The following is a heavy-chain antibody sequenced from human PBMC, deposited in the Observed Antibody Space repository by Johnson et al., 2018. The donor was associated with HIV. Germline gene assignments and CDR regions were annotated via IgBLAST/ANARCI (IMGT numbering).Heavy chain of an antibody. Sequence: VQLVESGGGLVQPGGSLRLSCAASGFTFSSYAMSWVRQAPGKGLEWVSAISGSGGSTYYTDSVKGRFTISRDNSKNTLYLQMSSLRAEDTAVYYCARDTKVPRYNWNDGAFDMWGQGTMVTVSS. CDR3: ARDTKVPRYNWNDGAFDM. D-gene: IGHD1-1*01. CDR1: GFTFSSYA. CDR2: ISGSGGST. J-gene: IGHJ3*02. V-gene: IGHV3-23*04.